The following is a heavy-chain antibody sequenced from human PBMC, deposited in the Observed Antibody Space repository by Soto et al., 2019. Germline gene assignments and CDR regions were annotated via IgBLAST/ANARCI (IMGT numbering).Heavy chain of an antibody. CDR2: ISSSGNSM. J-gene: IGHJ4*02. V-gene: IGHV3-11*01. Sequence: QVQLVESGGGLVMPGETLRLSCAASGFTFSDHYMSLIRQAPGKGLEWVSYISSSGNSMYYADSVKGRCTVSRDNAENSLYPHMNSLRAEDTAVYYCARRAASGRHFAQWGQGTMVSFSS. CDR1: GFTFSDHY. CDR3: ARRAASGRHFAQ. D-gene: IGHD1-1*01.